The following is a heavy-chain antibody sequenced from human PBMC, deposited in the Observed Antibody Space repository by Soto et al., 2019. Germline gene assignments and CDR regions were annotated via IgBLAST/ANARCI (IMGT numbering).Heavy chain of an antibody. V-gene: IGHV1-69*06. CDR3: ARESNYYDSSGSLNYFDY. D-gene: IGHD3-22*01. Sequence: ASVKVSCKASGGTFSSYAISWVRQAPGQGLEWMGGIIPIFGTANYAQKFQGRVTITADKSTSTAYMELSSLRSEDTAVYYCARESNYYDSSGSLNYFDYWGQGTLVTVSS. CDR2: IIPIFGTA. J-gene: IGHJ4*02. CDR1: GGTFSSYA.